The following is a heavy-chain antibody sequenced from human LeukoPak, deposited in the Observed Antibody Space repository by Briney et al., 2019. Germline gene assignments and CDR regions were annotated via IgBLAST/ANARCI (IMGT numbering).Heavy chain of an antibody. D-gene: IGHD2-2*01. J-gene: IGHJ5*02. V-gene: IGHV1-69*05. Sequence: ASVKVSCKASGGTFRSYAISWVRQAPGQGLEWMGGIIPIFGTANYAQKFQGRVTITTDESTSTAYMELSSLRSEDTAVYYCARGSLDIVVVPAATWFDPWGQGTLVTVSS. CDR3: ARGSLDIVVVPAATWFDP. CDR2: IIPIFGTA. CDR1: GGTFRSYA.